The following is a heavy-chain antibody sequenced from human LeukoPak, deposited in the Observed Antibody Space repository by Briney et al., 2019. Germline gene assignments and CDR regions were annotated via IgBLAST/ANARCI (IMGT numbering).Heavy chain of an antibody. CDR3: ARDRAAAGYGDY. V-gene: IGHV3-30-3*01. J-gene: IGHJ4*02. Sequence: GGSLRLSCAASGFTFSSYAMHWVRQAPGKGLEWVAVISYDGSNKYYADSVKGRFTISRDNSKNTLYLQMNSLRAEDTAVYYCARDRAAAGYGDYWGQGTLVTVSS. CDR2: ISYDGSNK. D-gene: IGHD6-13*01. CDR1: GFTFSSYA.